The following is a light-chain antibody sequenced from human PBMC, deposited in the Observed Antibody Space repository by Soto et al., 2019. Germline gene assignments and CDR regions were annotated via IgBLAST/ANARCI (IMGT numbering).Light chain of an antibody. V-gene: IGLV2-14*03. CDR3: VSYTSSTTSV. CDR1: SSDVGGSNF. CDR2: DVA. Sequence: QSALTQAASVSDSPGQSITISCAGTSSDVGGSNFVSWYQQHPGKPPKLIIYDVANRPSGVSNRFSGSKSGSTASLIISRLQTEDEADYYCVSYTSSTTSVFGTGPKVTVL. J-gene: IGLJ1*01.